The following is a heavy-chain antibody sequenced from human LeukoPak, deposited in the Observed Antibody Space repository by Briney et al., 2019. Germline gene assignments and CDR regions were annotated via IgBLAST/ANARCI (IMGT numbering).Heavy chain of an antibody. CDR3: ARDLVDTATLYYYYYMDV. D-gene: IGHD5-18*01. CDR1: GYTFTGYY. V-gene: IGHV1-2*06. Sequence: GASVKVSCKASGYTFTGYYMHWVRQAPGQGLEWMGRINPNSGGTNYAQKFQGRVTMTRDTSISTAYMELSRLRSDDTAVYYCARDLVDTATLYYYYYMDVWGKGTTVTVSS. CDR2: INPNSGGT. J-gene: IGHJ6*03.